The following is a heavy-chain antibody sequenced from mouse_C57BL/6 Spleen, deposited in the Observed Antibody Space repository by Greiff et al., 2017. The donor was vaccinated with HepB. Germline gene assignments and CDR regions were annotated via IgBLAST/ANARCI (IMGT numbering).Heavy chain of an antibody. CDR2: IDPEDGET. Sequence: VHVKQSGAELVKPGASVKLSCTASGFNIKDYYMHWVKQRTEQGLEWIGRIDPEDGETKYAPKFQGKATITADTSSNTAFLQLSSLTSEDTAVYYCARGYYGSSTAWFAYWGQGTLVTVSA. D-gene: IGHD1-1*01. V-gene: IGHV14-2*01. CDR3: ARGYYGSSTAWFAY. CDR1: GFNIKDYY. J-gene: IGHJ3*01.